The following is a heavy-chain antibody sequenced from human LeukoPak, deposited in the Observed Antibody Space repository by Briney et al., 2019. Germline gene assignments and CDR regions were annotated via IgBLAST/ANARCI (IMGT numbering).Heavy chain of an antibody. D-gene: IGHD3-22*01. CDR2: INPNSGGT. J-gene: IGHJ6*04. CDR1: GFTFTSSA. Sequence: GTSVKVSCKASGFTFTSSAMHWVRQAPGQGLEWMGWINPNSGGTNYAQKFQGRVTMTRDTSISTAYMELSRLRSDDTAVYYCAREYYYDSSGYPDVWGKGTTVTVSS. CDR3: AREYYYDSSGYPDV. V-gene: IGHV1-2*02.